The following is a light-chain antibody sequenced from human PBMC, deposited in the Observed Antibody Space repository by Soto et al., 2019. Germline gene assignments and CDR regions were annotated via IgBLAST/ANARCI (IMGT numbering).Light chain of an antibody. V-gene: IGLV2-14*02. CDR2: EGT. CDR1: SSDVGSYNL. CDR3: SSYTSSSTLV. J-gene: IGLJ3*02. Sequence: QSVLTQPASVSGSPGQSLTISCTGTSSDVGSYNLVSWYQLHPGKAPKFIIYEGTKRPSGVSNRFSGSKSGNTASLTISGLQAEDEADYYCSSYTSSSTLVFGGGTKLTVL.